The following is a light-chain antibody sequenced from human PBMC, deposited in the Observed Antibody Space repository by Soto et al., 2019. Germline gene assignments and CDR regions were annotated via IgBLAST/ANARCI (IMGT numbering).Light chain of an antibody. V-gene: IGLV2-14*03. CDR3: TSYTGSAPFEV. CDR1: TTDVDGYDY. J-gene: IGLJ1*01. CDR2: DVN. Sequence: QSVLTQPASVSGSPGQSITISCTGATTDVDGYDYVSWYQQHPGQAPKLMIFDVNNRPSGVAGRFSGSKSGDTASLTISGLQADDDGDYYCTSYTGSAPFEVFGSGTKLTVL.